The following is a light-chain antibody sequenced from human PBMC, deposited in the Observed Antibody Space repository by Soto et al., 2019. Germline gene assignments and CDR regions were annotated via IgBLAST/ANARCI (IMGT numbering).Light chain of an antibody. CDR3: QHYNNWPPWT. J-gene: IGKJ1*01. V-gene: IGKV3-15*01. CDR1: QSVSSN. Sequence: EIVMTQSPATLSVSPGARATLSCRASQSVSSNLAWYQQKPGQAPRLLIYGGSTRATGIPARFSGSGSGTEFTLTISSLQSEDFSVYSCQHYNNWPPWTFGQGTKVEIK. CDR2: GGS.